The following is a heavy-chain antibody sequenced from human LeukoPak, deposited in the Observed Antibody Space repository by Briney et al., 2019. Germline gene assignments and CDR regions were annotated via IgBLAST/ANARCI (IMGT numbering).Heavy chain of an antibody. CDR3: ARVYGSGSYSVYYFDY. CDR2: IYSGGST. J-gene: IGHJ4*02. V-gene: IGHV3-66*01. Sequence: GGSLRLSCAASGFTVSSNYMSWVRQAPGKGLEWVSVIYSGGSTYYADSVKGRFTISRDNSKNTLYLQMNSLRAEDTAVYYCARVYGSGSYSVYYFDYWGQGTLVTVSS. CDR1: GFTVSSNY. D-gene: IGHD3-10*01.